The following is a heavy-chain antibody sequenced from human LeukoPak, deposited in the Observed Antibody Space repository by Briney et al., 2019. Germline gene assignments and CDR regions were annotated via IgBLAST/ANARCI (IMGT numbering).Heavy chain of an antibody. D-gene: IGHD6-19*01. CDR1: GFTVSSNY. CDR3: AKDGSGWTYYFDY. V-gene: IGHV3-53*01. Sequence: PGGSLRLSCAASGFTVSSNYMSWVRQAPGKGLEWVSVIYSGGSTYYADSVKGRFTISRDNSKNTLYLQMNSLRAEDTAVYYCAKDGSGWTYYFDYWGQGTLVTVSS. J-gene: IGHJ4*02. CDR2: IYSGGST.